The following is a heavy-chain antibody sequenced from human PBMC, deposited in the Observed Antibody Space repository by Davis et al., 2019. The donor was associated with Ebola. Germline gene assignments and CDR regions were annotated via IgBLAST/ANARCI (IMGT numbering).Heavy chain of an antibody. CDR3: ARRCTVPATYIPTYYDYYMDV. D-gene: IGHD6-19*01. V-gene: IGHV4-34*01. J-gene: IGHJ6*03. CDR1: GGSFSGYY. Sequence: MPSETLSLTCAVYGGSFSGYYWNWIRQPPGKGLEWIGEISHSGSTDYNPSLKSRVTISVDTSKNQFSLKLSSVTAADTAVYYRARRCTVPATYIPTYYDYYMDVWGRGTTVTVSS. CDR2: ISHSGST.